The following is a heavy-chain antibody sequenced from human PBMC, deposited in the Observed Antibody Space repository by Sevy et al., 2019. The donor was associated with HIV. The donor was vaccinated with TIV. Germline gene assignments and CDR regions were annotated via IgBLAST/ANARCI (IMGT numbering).Heavy chain of an antibody. D-gene: IGHD2-15*01. CDR3: ARETWEFLGCSGGSCYSPDYYYYYMDV. CDR2: INWNGGST. V-gene: IGHV3-20*01. Sequence: GGSLRLSCAASGFTFDDYGMSWVRQAPGKGLEWVSGINWNGGSTGYADSVKGRFTISRDNAKNSLYLQMNSLRAEDTALYHCARETWEFLGCSGGSCYSPDYYYYYMDVWGKRTTVTVSS. CDR1: GFTFDDYG. J-gene: IGHJ6*03.